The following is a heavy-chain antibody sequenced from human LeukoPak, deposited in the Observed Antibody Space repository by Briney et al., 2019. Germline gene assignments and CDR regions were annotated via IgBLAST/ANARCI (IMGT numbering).Heavy chain of an antibody. CDR1: GGSLSDYY. CDR3: ARGRGT. V-gene: IGHV4-34*01. D-gene: IGHD3-10*01. CDR2: INPSGNT. Sequence: SETLSLTCAVYGGSLSDYYWNWFRQPPGKGLEWIAEINPSGNTRYNPSLKSRVTISVDTSKNHFSLRLTSVTAADTAMYYCARGRGTWGQGTLVTVSS. J-gene: IGHJ5*02.